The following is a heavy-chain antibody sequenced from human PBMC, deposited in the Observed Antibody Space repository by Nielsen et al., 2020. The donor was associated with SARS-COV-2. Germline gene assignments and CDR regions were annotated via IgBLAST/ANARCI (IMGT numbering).Heavy chain of an antibody. D-gene: IGHD5-18*01. V-gene: IGHV4-34*01. CDR3: ARVGQVYTAMVDDY. CDR1: GGSFSGYY. Sequence: SETLSLTCAVYGGSFSGYYWNWIRQPPGKGLEWIGEINHSGSTNYNPSLKSRVTISVDTSKNQFSLKLSSVTAADTAVYYCARVGQVYTAMVDDYWGQGTLVTVSS. CDR2: INHSGST. J-gene: IGHJ4*02.